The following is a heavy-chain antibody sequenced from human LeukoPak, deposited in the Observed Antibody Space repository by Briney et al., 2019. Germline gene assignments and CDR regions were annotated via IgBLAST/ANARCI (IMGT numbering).Heavy chain of an antibody. CDR2: ISYDGSNK. D-gene: IGHD6-19*01. J-gene: IGHJ4*02. CDR1: GFTFSSYG. CDR3: AKDNVPTMYSSGWYGPVFDY. Sequence: GGSLRLSCAASGFTFSSYGMHWVRQAPGKGLEWVAVISYDGSNKYYADSVKGRFTISRDNSKNTLYLQMNSLRAEDTAVYYCAKDNVPTMYSSGWYGPVFDYWGQGTLVTVSS. V-gene: IGHV3-30*18.